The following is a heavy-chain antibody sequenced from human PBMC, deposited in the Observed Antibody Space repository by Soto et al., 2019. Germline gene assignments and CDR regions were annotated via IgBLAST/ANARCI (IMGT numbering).Heavy chain of an antibody. Sequence: SVTLSLTCAVSGYSISSGLYWGWIRQPPGKGLEWIGTIYRGGITYYNPSLKSRVTISIDTSKNHFSLRLSSVTATDTAVYFCAIRNPDWFDPWGQGTLVTVSS. CDR3: AIRNPDWFDP. CDR1: GYSISSGLY. V-gene: IGHV4-38-2*01. D-gene: IGHD1-1*01. CDR2: IYRGGIT. J-gene: IGHJ5*02.